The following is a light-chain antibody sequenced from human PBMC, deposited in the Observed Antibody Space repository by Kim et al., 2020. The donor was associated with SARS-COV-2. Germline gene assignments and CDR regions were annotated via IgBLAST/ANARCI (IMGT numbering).Light chain of an antibody. Sequence: EIVLTQSPGTLSLSPGESATLSCRASQSINSNSLAWYQQKPGQAPRLLIYAASSRATGVPDRFSGSGSGTDITLTISRLEPEDIAVYYCQQYGSSPRSFGQGTKLEI. CDR1: QSINSNS. V-gene: IGKV3-20*01. J-gene: IGKJ2*03. CDR3: QQYGSSPRS. CDR2: AAS.